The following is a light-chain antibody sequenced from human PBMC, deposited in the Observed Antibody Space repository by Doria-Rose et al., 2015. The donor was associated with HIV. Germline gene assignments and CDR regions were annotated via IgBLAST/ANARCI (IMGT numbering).Light chain of an antibody. J-gene: IGLJ2*01. CDR1: SLRSSY. V-gene: IGLV3-19*01. CDR2: GQN. CDR3: SYRDSGASHVL. Sequence: ELSQEPAVSVALRQTVRITCQGDSLRSSYASWYQQKPGQAPILVIYGQNNLPSGIQDLFSGYSSGTTASLTITGAQAEDEADYYCSYRDSGASHVLFGGGTKVTVL.